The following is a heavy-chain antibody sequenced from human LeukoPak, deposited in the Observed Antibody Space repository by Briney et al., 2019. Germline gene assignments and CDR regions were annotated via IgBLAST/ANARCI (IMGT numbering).Heavy chain of an antibody. CDR1: GYTFTTYA. CDR2: SNAGNGNT. Sequence: ASVKVSCKASGYTFTTYAMHWVRQAPGQRLEWMGWSNAGNGNTNYAQKLQGRVTMTTDTSTSTAYMELRSLRSDDTAVYYCARDRSYTPRDFDYWGQGTLVTVSS. J-gene: IGHJ4*02. CDR3: ARDRSYTPRDFDY. D-gene: IGHD6-6*01. V-gene: IGHV1-3*01.